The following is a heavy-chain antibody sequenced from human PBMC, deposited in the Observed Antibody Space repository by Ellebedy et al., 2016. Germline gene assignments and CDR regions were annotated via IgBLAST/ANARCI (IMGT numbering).Heavy chain of an antibody. V-gene: IGHV4-59*08. CDR3: ASHMHYHDSGCYFSFDY. CDR1: AGSISSYY. J-gene: IGHJ4*02. Sequence: SETLSLXXTVSAGSISSYYWSWIRQTPGKGLEWIGSIYHSGTTYYNPSLKSRVTMSIDTSRNQFSLKLSSVTAAATAVYYCASHMHYHDSGCYFSFDYWGQGILVTVSS. CDR2: IYHSGTT. D-gene: IGHD3-22*01.